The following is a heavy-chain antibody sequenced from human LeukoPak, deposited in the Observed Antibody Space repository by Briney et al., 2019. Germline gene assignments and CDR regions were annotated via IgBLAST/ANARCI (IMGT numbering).Heavy chain of an antibody. V-gene: IGHV4-59*08. CDR1: GGSINSHY. CDR2: IHYTGTT. Sequence: SETLSLTCIVSGGSINSHYWSWIRQTPGKGLEWIGDIHYTGTTKYNPSVKSRVTISIVTSKNQFSLELSSVTATDTAVYFCATNRVGTYDRPFDIWGQGTMVTVSS. J-gene: IGHJ3*02. CDR3: ATNRVGTYDRPFDI. D-gene: IGHD1-26*01.